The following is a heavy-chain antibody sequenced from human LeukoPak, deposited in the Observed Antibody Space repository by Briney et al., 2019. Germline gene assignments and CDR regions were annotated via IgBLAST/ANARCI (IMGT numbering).Heavy chain of an antibody. CDR3: ARGAYSSSWYFDY. J-gene: IGHJ4*02. CDR2: IYSGGST. D-gene: IGHD6-13*01. Sequence: GGSLRLSCAASGFTVSSNYMSWVRQAPGKGLEWVSVIYSGGSTYYADSVKGRFTISRHNSKNTLFLQMNSLRAEDTAVYYCARGAYSSSWYFDYWGQGTLVTVSS. CDR1: GFTVSSNY. V-gene: IGHV3-53*01.